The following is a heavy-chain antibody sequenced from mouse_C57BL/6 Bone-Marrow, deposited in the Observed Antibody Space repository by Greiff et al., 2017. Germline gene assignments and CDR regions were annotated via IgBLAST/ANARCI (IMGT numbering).Heavy chain of an antibody. V-gene: IGHV1-4*01. CDR2: INPSSGYT. J-gene: IGHJ2*01. D-gene: IGHD4-1*01. CDR1: GYTFTSYT. Sequence: VQLQQSGAELARPGASVKMSCKASGYTFTSYTMHWVKQRPGQGLEWIGYINPSSGYTKYNQKFKDKATLTADKSSSTAYMQLSSLTSEDSAVYYCALLGNFDYWGQGTTLTVSS. CDR3: ALLGNFDY.